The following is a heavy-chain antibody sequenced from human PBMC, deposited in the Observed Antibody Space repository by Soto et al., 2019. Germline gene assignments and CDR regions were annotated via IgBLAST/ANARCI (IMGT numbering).Heavy chain of an antibody. CDR2: IIPIFGTA. V-gene: IGHV1-69*01. CDR3: ARTSLSDYSPPYYYGMDV. J-gene: IGHJ6*02. D-gene: IGHD5-12*01. CDR1: GGTFSSYA. Sequence: QVQLVQSGAEVKKPGSSVKVSCKASGGTFSSYAISWVRQAPGQGLEWMGGIIPIFGTANSAQKFQGRVTITADESTSTAYMELSSLRSEDTAVYYCARTSLSDYSPPYYYGMDVWGQGTTVTVSS.